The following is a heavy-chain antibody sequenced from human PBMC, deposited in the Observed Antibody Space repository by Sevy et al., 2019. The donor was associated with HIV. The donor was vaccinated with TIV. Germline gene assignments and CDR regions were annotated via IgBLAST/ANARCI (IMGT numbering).Heavy chain of an antibody. V-gene: IGHV4-4*07. J-gene: IGHJ4*02. CDR1: GDSISSYY. CDR2: IYTSGRT. CDR3: TRGEVQLWPSGFDY. Sequence: GDSISSYYWSWIRQPAGKGLEWIGRIYTSGRTNYNPSLKSRVTMSVDTSKNQFSLKLRSVTAADTAVYFCTRGEVQLWPSGFDYWGQGTLVTVSS. D-gene: IGHD1-1*01.